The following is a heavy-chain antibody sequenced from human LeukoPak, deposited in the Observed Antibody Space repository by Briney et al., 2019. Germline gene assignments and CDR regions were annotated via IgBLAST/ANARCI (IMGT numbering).Heavy chain of an antibody. Sequence: SETLSLTCTVSGDSISSYFWSWIRQPPGKGLEWIGYNSGSTNYNPSLKSRVTILLDRSKNQFSLKLSSVTAADTAVYYCARGRGYGGNYLRSFDIWGQGTMVTVSS. CDR1: GDSISSYF. V-gene: IGHV4-59*08. J-gene: IGHJ3*02. D-gene: IGHD1-26*01. CDR3: ARGRGYGGNYLRSFDI. CDR2: NSGST.